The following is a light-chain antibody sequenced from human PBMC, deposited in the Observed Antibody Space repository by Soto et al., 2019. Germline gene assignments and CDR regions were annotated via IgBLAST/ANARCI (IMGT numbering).Light chain of an antibody. CDR3: MQGTNWPYT. Sequence: DIVMTQSPLSLPVTLGQPASISCRSSRSLVYKDGNTYLNWFHQRPGQSPRRLIYRVSDRDSGVPVRFSGTGSGNDFTLQISRVEAEDLGVYYCMQGTNWPYTFGQGNELDIK. CDR1: RSLVYKDGNTY. CDR2: RVS. V-gene: IGKV2-30*01. J-gene: IGKJ2*01.